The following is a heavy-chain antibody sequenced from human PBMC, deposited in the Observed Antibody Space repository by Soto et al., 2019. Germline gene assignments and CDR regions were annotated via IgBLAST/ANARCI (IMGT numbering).Heavy chain of an antibody. D-gene: IGHD6-19*01. J-gene: IGHJ6*02. CDR2: ISAYNCNT. CDR3: ARYSSGWYAYYYYCMEE. V-gene: IGHV1-18*03. Sequence: AASVKVSCKASGYTFTSYDISWVRQAPGQGHEGMGWISAYNCNTNYAQKLQGRVTMTTDTSTSTAYMELMSLRSDYMAVYYCARYSSGWYAYYYYCMEEWCPGATEKVSS. CDR1: GYTFTSYD.